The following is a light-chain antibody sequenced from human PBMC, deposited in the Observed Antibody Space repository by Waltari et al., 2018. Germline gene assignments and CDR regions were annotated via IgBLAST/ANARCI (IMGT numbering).Light chain of an antibody. V-gene: IGLV4-69*01. CDR3: QTGGHGTWV. Sequence: QLVLTQSPSASASLGASVKLTCTLSSGHSSNVIAWLQQQPEKGPRYLMKVNSDGSHSKGDEIPDRFSGSTSGAERYLTCSSVQPEDEADYYCQTGGHGTWVFGGGTKLTVL. J-gene: IGLJ3*02. CDR2: VNSDGSH. CDR1: SGHSSNV.